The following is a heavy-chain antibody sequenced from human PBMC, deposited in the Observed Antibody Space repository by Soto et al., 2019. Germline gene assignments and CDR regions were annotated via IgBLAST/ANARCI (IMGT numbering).Heavy chain of an antibody. Sequence: SVKVSCKASGYTFTSYGISWVRQAPGQGLEWMGWMSAYNGNTNYAQKLQGRVTMTTDTSTSTAYMELRSLRSDDTAVYYCARTRWFGEVLPPYYYYGMDVWGQGTTVTVSS. D-gene: IGHD3-10*01. CDR1: GYTFTSYG. V-gene: IGHV1-18*04. CDR3: ARTRWFGEVLPPYYYYGMDV. CDR2: MSAYNGNT. J-gene: IGHJ6*02.